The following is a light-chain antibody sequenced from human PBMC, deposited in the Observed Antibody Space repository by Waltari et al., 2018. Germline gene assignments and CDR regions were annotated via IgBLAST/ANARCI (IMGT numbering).Light chain of an antibody. CDR1: SRDVAGNNL. Sequence: QSALTPPASVSVSPGQSITISCTGTSRDVAGNNLVSRYQPHPGKAPKLRIFGVTNRPSGISDRFSGSKAGNTASLTISGLQAEDEGDYYCSSYRSSAIVVFGGGTKLSVL. V-gene: IGLV2-14*03. J-gene: IGLJ2*01. CDR3: SSYRSSAIVV. CDR2: GVT.